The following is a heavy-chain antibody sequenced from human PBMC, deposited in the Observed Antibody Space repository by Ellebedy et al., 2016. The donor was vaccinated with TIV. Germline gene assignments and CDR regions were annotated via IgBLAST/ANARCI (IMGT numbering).Heavy chain of an antibody. CDR1: GYSFISYG. V-gene: IGHV1-2*02. J-gene: IGHJ4*02. CDR2: INPNSGGT. Sequence: AASVKVSCKASGYSFISYGISWVRQAPGQGLEWMGWINPNSGGTNYAPKFQGRVTMTSDPSISTAYMALNRLRSDETAVYYVEPVEVAGLGEDYWGQGTLVTVSS. CDR3: EPVEVAGLGEDY. D-gene: IGHD6-19*01.